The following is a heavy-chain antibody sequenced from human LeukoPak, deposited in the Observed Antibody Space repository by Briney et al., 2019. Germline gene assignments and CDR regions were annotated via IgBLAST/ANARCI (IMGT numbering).Heavy chain of an antibody. V-gene: IGHV3-33*01. CDR3: AREIFGSGNYPDY. D-gene: IGHD3-10*01. CDR2: IWHDGSHK. CDR1: GFAFNTYA. J-gene: IGHJ4*02. Sequence: GGSLRLSCEASGFAFNTYAMHWVRQAPGKGLEWVTLIWHDGSHKFYIDSVRGRFTISRDNSKNTVYLQMNGLRAEDTAVYYCAREIFGSGNYPDYWGQGTLVAVSS.